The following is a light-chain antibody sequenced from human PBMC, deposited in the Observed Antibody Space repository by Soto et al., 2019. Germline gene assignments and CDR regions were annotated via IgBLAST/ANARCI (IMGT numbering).Light chain of an antibody. CDR1: SSDFGDYNY. V-gene: IGLV2-14*01. CDR2: GVS. J-gene: IGLJ3*02. Sequence: QSALTQPASVSGSPGQSITISCTGTSSDFGDYNYVSWYQQHPGKAPTLMVWGVSNRPSGVSNRFSASKSGNTASLTISGLQAEDEADYYCSSYTTSNTWVFGGGTKLTVL. CDR3: SSYTTSNTWV.